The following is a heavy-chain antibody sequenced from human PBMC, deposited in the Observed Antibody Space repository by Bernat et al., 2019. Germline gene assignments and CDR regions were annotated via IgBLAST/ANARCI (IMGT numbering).Heavy chain of an antibody. D-gene: IGHD2-15*01. CDR3: AHMRRYCSGGSCSNFDY. CDR2: IYWDDDK. V-gene: IGHV2-5*02. CDR1: GFSLSTGGMG. Sequence: QITLKESGPTLVKPTQTLTLTCTFSGFSLSTGGMGVGWIRQPPGKALEWLALIYWDDDKCYSPSLRNRLTITKDTSKNQVVLIMTNMDPVDTATYFCAHMRRYCSGGSCSNFDYWGQGTLVTVSP. J-gene: IGHJ4*02.